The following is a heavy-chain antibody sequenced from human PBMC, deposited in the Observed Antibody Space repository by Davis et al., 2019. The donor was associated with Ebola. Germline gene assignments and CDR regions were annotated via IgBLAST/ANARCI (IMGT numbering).Heavy chain of an antibody. CDR1: GGSIRSYY. CDR2: IYYSGST. D-gene: IGHD5-12*01. V-gene: IGHV4-59*08. Sequence: GSLRLSCTVSGGSIRSYYWSWIRQPPGKGLEWIGYIYYSGSTYYNPSLKSRITISVDTSKNQFSLKLNSVTGADTAVYYCARRGYSGYHDYWGQGTLVTVSS. J-gene: IGHJ4*02. CDR3: ARRGYSGYHDY.